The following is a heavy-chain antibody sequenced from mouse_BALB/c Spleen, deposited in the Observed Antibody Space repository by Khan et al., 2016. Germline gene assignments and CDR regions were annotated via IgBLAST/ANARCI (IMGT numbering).Heavy chain of an antibody. Sequence: QVQLKQSGAELARPGASVKLSCKASGYTFTSYWMQWVKQRPGQGLEWIGAIYPGDGDTRYTQKFKGKATLTADKSSSTAYMQLSSLASEDSAVYNCARGNSYYEYDYWGQGTTLTVSA. D-gene: IGHD2-4*01. CDR3: ARGNSYYEYDY. CDR2: IYPGDGDT. V-gene: IGHV1-87*01. J-gene: IGHJ2*01. CDR1: GYTFTSYW.